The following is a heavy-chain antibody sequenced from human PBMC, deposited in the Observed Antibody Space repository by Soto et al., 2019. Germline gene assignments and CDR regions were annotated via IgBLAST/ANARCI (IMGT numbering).Heavy chain of an antibody. CDR1: GFTFSSYA. Sequence: GGSLRLSCAASGFTFSSYAMSWVRQAPGKGLEWVSAISGSGGSTYYADSVKGRFTISRDNSKNTLYLQMNSLRAEDTAVYYYAKVTHTQLIPPHYDFWSGYYFSYYYYGMDVWGQGTTVTVSS. CDR2: ISGSGGST. CDR3: AKVTHTQLIPPHYDFWSGYYFSYYYYGMDV. J-gene: IGHJ6*02. V-gene: IGHV3-23*01. D-gene: IGHD3-3*01.